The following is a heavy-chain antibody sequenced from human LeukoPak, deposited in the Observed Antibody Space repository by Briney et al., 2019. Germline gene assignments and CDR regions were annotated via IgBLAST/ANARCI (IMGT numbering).Heavy chain of an antibody. J-gene: IGHJ6*03. CDR1: GFTFDGYA. V-gene: IGHV3-43D*03. CDR2: ISWDGGLI. D-gene: IGHD3-16*01. Sequence: GGSLRLSCAASGFTFDGYAMHWVRQAPGKGLVWVSLISWDGGLIYYADSVKGRFTISRANAKTYLYLQMNSPRASDMDVYACARDRGGEMGPYYYYYMDVWGKGTTVTISS. CDR3: ARDRGGEMGPYYYYYMDV.